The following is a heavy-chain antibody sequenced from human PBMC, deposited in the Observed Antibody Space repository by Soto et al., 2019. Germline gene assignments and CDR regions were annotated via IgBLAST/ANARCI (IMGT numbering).Heavy chain of an antibody. Sequence: SETLSLTCTVSGGSISSSAYYWGWVRQPPGKGLEWIGSPYYTGSTQYSPSLKGRVAISVDRSRNQLSLRMGSVTAADTGIYYCASRPDSGDLYNYFDYWGQGALVTVSS. V-gene: IGHV4-39*01. CDR3: ASRPDSGDLYNYFDY. CDR1: GGSISSSAYY. CDR2: PYYTGST. J-gene: IGHJ4*02. D-gene: IGHD4-17*01.